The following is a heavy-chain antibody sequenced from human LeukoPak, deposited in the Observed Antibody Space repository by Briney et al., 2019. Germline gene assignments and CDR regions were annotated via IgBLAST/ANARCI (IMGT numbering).Heavy chain of an antibody. J-gene: IGHJ4*02. CDR3: ARRSPAYCGGDCYFDY. D-gene: IGHD2-21*02. CDR2: INPSAGST. Sequence: ASVKVSFKASGYTFTNFYLVWVRRAPGQGLEWMGMINPSAGSTNYAQKFQGRVTMTGDTSTTTVYMELTSLTSEGTAVYYCARRSPAYCGGDCYFDYWGQGTLVTVSS. CDR1: GYTFTNFY. V-gene: IGHV1-46*01.